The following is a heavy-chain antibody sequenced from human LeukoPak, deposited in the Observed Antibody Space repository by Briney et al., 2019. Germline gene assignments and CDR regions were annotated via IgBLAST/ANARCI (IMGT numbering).Heavy chain of an antibody. CDR1: GYTFTGYY. V-gene: IGHV1-2*02. J-gene: IGHJ2*01. CDR3: ARAGRVGYYDSSGYYSYWYFDL. D-gene: IGHD3-22*01. CDR2: INPNSGGT. Sequence: ASVKVSCKSSGYTFTGYYMHWVRQAPGQGLEWMGWINPNSGGTNYAQKFQGRVTMTRDTSTSTVYMELSSLRSEDTAVYYCARAGRVGYYDSSGYYSYWYFDLWGRGTLVTVSS.